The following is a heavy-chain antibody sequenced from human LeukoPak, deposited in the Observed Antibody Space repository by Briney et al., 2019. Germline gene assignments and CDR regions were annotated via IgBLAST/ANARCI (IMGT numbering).Heavy chain of an antibody. CDR1: EYTFTGYY. D-gene: IGHD2-2*03. Sequence: ASVKVSCKASEYTFTGYYMHWVRQAPGQGLEWMGWINPNSGGTNYAQKFQGRVTMTRDTSISTAYMELSRLRSDDTAVYYCARMAGYCSSTSCYGSGYFDYWGQGTLVTVSS. CDR3: ARMAGYCSSTSCYGSGYFDY. J-gene: IGHJ4*02. V-gene: IGHV1-2*02. CDR2: INPNSGGT.